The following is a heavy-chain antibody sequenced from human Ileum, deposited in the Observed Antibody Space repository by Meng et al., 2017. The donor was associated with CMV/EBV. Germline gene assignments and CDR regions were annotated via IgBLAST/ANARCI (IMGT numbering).Heavy chain of an antibody. J-gene: IGHJ4*02. CDR3: ARGSGYTYGYDY. D-gene: IGHD5-18*01. V-gene: IGHV4-30-2*01. CDR2: MWHTGAT. Sequence: VSGGSISGGDYSWTWLRQPPGKGLEWIGYMWHTGATYYNPSLKSRVTISVDRSKNQFSLNLNSVTAADTAVYYCARGSGYTYGYDYWGQGTLVTVSS. CDR1: GGSISGGDYS.